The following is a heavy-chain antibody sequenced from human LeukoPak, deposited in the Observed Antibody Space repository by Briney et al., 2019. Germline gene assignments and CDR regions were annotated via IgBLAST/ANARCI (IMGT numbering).Heavy chain of an antibody. V-gene: IGHV4-4*02. CDR3: ARRFPSGSFDY. CDR1: GGSISSSNW. D-gene: IGHD3-10*01. CDR2: IYHSGST. J-gene: IGHJ4*02. Sequence: SETLSLTCAVSGGSISSSNWWSWVRQPPGKGLEWIGEIYHSGSTNYNPSLKSRVTISADKSKNQFSLKLSSVTAADTAVYYCARRFPSGSFDYWGQGTLVTVSS.